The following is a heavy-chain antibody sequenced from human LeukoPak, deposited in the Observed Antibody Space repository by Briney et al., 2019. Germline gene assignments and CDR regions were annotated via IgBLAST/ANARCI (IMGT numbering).Heavy chain of an antibody. CDR2: ISGGGDSL. D-gene: IGHD3-10*01. J-gene: IGHJ6*02. CDR3: AKGQFSGYSFYHGLDV. CDR1: GFTFSTYA. Sequence: GGSLRLSCAASGFTFSTYAMSWVRQAPGKGLEWVSGISGGGDSLYFADFVEGRFTISRDNSKNTVFLQMNSLGAEDTAVYYCAKGQFSGYSFYHGLDVWGQGTTVTVSS. V-gene: IGHV3-23*01.